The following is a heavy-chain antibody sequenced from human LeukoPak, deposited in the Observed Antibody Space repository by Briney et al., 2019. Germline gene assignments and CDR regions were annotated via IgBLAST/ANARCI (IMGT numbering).Heavy chain of an antibody. V-gene: IGHV3-21*01. CDR1: GFTFSGYS. D-gene: IGHD3-22*01. CDR3: AIDDTNNYCDSSGFDY. Sequence: GGSLRLSCAASGFTFSGYSMSWVRQAPGKGLEWVSSISSSSSYICYADSVKGRFTISRDNAKNSLYLQMKRLRAEDTAVYYCAIDDTNNYCDSSGFDYWGQGTLVTVSS. CDR2: ISSSSSYI. J-gene: IGHJ4*02.